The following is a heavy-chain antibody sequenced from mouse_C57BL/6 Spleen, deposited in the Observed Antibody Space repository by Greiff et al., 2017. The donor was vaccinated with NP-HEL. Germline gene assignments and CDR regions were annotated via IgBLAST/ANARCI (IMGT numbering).Heavy chain of an antibody. J-gene: IGHJ2*01. Sequence: EVNLVESGGGLVQPKGSLKLSCAASGFSFNTYAMNWVRQAPGKGLEWVARIRSKSNNYATYYADSVKDRFTISRDDSESMLYLQMNNLKTEDTATYYCVRQYYYGREDYLDYWGQGTTLTVSS. CDR2: IRSKSNNYAT. CDR1: GFSFNTYA. V-gene: IGHV10-1*01. CDR3: VRQYYYGREDYLDY. D-gene: IGHD1-1*01.